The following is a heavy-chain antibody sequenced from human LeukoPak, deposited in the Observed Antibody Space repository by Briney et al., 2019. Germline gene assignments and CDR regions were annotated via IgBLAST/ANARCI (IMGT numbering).Heavy chain of an antibody. CDR2: IYPGDSDT. J-gene: IGHJ5*02. CDR3: ARLDWNYYWFDP. CDR1: GYSFTSYW. D-gene: IGHD1-7*01. V-gene: IGHV5-51*01. Sequence: GEFLQISCKGSGYSFTSYWIGWVRQMPGKGLEWMGIIYPGDSDTRYSPSFQGQVTISADKSISTAYLRWSSQKASDTAMYYCARLDWNYYWFDPWGQGTLVTVSS.